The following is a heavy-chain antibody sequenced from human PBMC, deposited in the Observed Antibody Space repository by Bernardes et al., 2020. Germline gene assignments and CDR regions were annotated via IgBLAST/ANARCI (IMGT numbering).Heavy chain of an antibody. D-gene: IGHD6-19*01. CDR1: GFTVSGSY. CDR3: ARCPNSGWSHYYYYYMDV. J-gene: IGHJ6*03. Sequence: GGSLRLSCAASGFTVSGSYMTWVRQAPGKGLEWVSFMYSGGDTNYADSVRGRFTISRDNSKNTLYLQMNSLGAEDTALYYYARCPNSGWSHYYYYYMDVWGTVTTIIVSS. V-gene: IGHV3-53*01. CDR2: MYSGGDT.